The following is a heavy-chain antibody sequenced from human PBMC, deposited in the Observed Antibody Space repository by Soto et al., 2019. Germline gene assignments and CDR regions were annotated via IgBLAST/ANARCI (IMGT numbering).Heavy chain of an antibody. CDR3: VKGRARDSGSYYIGDH. CDR1: GFTFSNYI. D-gene: IGHD1-26*01. CDR2: IYYTGENT. V-gene: IGHV3-64D*08. Sequence: GGSLRLSCSASGFTFSNYIMYWVRQAPGKGLEYVSAIYYTGENTYYADSVKGRFTMSRDNSKNTLYLQLTSLRVEDTAVYYCVKGRARDSGSYYIGDHWGLGTRVTVSS. J-gene: IGHJ4*02.